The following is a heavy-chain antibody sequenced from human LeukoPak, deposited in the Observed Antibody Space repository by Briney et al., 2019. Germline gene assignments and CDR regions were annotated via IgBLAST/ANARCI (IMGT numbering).Heavy chain of an antibody. D-gene: IGHD5-18*01. CDR3: ARVGDTAMYYYMGV. Sequence: GGSLRLSCAASGFTFSSYWMSWVRQAPGKGLEWVANIKQDGSEKYYVDSVKGRFTISRDNAKNSLYLQMNSLRAEDTAVYYCARVGDTAMYYYMGVWGKGTTVTVSS. J-gene: IGHJ6*03. CDR1: GFTFSSYW. V-gene: IGHV3-7*01. CDR2: IKQDGSEK.